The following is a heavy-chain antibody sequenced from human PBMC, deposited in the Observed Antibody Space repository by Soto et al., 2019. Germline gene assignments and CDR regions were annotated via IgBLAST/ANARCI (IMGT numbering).Heavy chain of an antibody. J-gene: IGHJ4*02. D-gene: IGHD3-10*01. V-gene: IGHV1-18*01. CDR3: VRRGVLPDY. CDR2: ISADNGVT. Sequence: QVQLVQSGTEVKKPGASVKVSCKASGYTFTNYGITWVRQAPGQGLEWMGWISADNGVTNYAQKLQGRVTMTTDTATSTGYMELRNLRSDDTAVYYCVRRGVLPDYWGQGTLVTVSS. CDR1: GYTFTNYG.